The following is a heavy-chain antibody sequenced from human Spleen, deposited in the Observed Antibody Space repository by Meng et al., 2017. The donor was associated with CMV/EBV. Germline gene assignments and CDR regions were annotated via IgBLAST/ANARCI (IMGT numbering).Heavy chain of an antibody. Sequence: SCAASGFLFNSYTMNWVRQAPGQGLEWVSSISSSGDHIFYADSVRGRFTISRDNAKNSLFLQMNSLRAEDTAVYYCATYCTSITCWDYWGQGTLVTVSS. CDR2: ISSSGDHI. CDR1: GFLFNSYT. CDR3: ATYCTSITCWDY. V-gene: IGHV3-21*01. J-gene: IGHJ4*02. D-gene: IGHD2/OR15-2a*01.